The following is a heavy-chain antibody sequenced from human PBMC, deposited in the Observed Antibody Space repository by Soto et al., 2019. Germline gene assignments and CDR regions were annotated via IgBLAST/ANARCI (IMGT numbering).Heavy chain of an antibody. CDR3: AKPGDSYGFDYFDY. Sequence: GGSVRLSCAASGFTFSSYGMHWVRQAPGKGLEWVAVISYDGSNKYYADSVKGRFTISRDNSKNTLYLQMNSLRAEDTAVYYCAKPGDSYGFDYFDYWGQGTLVTVSS. CDR1: GFTFSSYG. CDR2: ISYDGSNK. V-gene: IGHV3-30*18. J-gene: IGHJ4*02. D-gene: IGHD5-18*01.